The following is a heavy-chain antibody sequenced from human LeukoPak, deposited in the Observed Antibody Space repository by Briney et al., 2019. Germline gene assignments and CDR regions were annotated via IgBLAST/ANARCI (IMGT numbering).Heavy chain of an antibody. D-gene: IGHD2/OR15-2a*01. CDR3: ARVRVSSYYGMDI. CDR1: GFTFSTYW. J-gene: IGHJ6*02. Sequence: PGGSLRVSCAASGFTFSTYWMSWVRQAPGKGLEWVANINQDESEKYYVDSVKGRFTISRDNAKNSLYLQMNSLRAEDTAVYYCARVRVSSYYGMDIWGQGATVTVSS. CDR2: INQDESEK. V-gene: IGHV3-7*05.